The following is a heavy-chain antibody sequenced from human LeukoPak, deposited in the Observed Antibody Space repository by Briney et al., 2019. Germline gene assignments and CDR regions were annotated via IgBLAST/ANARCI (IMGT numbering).Heavy chain of an antibody. J-gene: IGHJ6*02. V-gene: IGHV3-66*02. D-gene: IGHD2-2*01. CDR3: ARVPIRYYYGMDV. CDR1: GFTVSSNY. CDR2: IYSGGST. Sequence: GGSPRLSCAASGFTVSSNYMSWVRQAPGKGLEWVSVIYSGGSTYYADSVKGRFTISRDNSKNTLYLQMNSLRAEDTAVYYCARVPIRYYYGMDVWGQGTTVTVSS.